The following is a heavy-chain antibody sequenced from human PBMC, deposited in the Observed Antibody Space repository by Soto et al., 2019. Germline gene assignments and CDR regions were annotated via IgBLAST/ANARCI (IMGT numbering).Heavy chain of an antibody. CDR1: GFSLSTSGVG. J-gene: IGHJ4*02. CDR3: AHRPSYCSGGSCYSGFDY. D-gene: IGHD2-15*01. V-gene: IGHV2-5*02. Sequence: QITLKESGPTLVKPTQTLTLTCTFSGFSLSTSGVGVGWIRQPPGKALEWLALIYWDDDKRYSPSLKSRLTIPKATSKNQLVLTMTTMDPVDTATYYCAHRPSYCSGGSCYSGFDYWGQGTLVTVSS. CDR2: IYWDDDK.